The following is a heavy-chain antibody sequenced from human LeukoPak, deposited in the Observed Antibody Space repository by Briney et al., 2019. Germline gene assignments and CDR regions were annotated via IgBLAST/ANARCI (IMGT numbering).Heavy chain of an antibody. D-gene: IGHD3-22*01. CDR2: ISAYNGNT. J-gene: IGHJ5*02. CDR3: ARDPRPYYYDSSGYPNWFDP. Sequence: ASVKVSCKASGYTFTSYGISRVRQAPGQGLEWMGWISAYNGNTNYAQKLQGRVTMTTDTSTSTAYMELRSLRSDDTAVYYCARDPRPYYYDSSGYPNWFDPWGQGTLVTVSS. CDR1: GYTFTSYG. V-gene: IGHV1-18*01.